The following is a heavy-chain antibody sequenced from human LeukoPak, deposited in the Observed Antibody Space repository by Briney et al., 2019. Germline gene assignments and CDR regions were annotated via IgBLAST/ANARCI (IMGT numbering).Heavy chain of an antibody. CDR2: ISSSSSYI. CDR1: GFTFSSYS. Sequence: GGSLRLSCAASGFTFSSYSMNWVRQAPGEGLEWVSSISSSSSYIYYADSVKGRFTISRDNAKNTLYLQMNSLRAEDTAVYYCACLAAAVFFTGHLWGQGNLVTVSS. D-gene: IGHD6-13*01. CDR3: ACLAAAVFFTGHL. V-gene: IGHV3-21*01. J-gene: IGHJ4*02.